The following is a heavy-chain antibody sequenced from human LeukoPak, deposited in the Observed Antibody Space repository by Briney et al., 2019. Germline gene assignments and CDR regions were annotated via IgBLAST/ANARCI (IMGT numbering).Heavy chain of an antibody. CDR1: GFTFSSYW. Sequence: GGSLRLSCAASGFTFSSYWMSWVRQAPGKGLEWVANIKQDGSEKYYVDSVKGRFTISRDNAKNSLYLQMNSLRAEDTAVYYCAREGVANYDFWSGYSGLSWYFDYWGQGTLVTVSS. CDR2: IKQDGSEK. J-gene: IGHJ4*02. D-gene: IGHD3-3*01. V-gene: IGHV3-7*01. CDR3: AREGVANYDFWSGYSGLSWYFDY.